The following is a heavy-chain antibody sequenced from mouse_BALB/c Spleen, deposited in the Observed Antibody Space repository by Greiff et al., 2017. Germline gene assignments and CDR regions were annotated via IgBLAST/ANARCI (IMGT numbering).Heavy chain of an antibody. V-gene: IGHV1-7*01. CDR3: ARPFITTVVGGYYAMDY. Sequence: VQLQQSGADLAKPGASVKMSCKASGYTFTSYWMHWVKQRPGQGLEWIGYINPSTGYTEYNQKFKDKATLTADKSSSTAYMQLSSLTSEDSAVYYCARPFITTVVGGYYAMDYWGQGTSVTVSS. CDR1: GYTFTSYW. J-gene: IGHJ4*01. CDR2: INPSTGYT. D-gene: IGHD1-1*01.